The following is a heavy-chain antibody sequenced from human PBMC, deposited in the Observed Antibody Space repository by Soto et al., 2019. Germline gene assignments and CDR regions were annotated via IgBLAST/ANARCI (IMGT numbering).Heavy chain of an antibody. Sequence: SETLSLTCAVSGGSISSSNWWSWVRQPPGKGLEWIGEIYHSGSTNYNPSLKSRVTISVDKSKNQFSLKLSSVTAADTAVYYCARHMAYSSSSGDLDYWGQGTLVNVSS. D-gene: IGHD6-6*01. CDR2: IYHSGST. CDR1: GGSISSSNW. J-gene: IGHJ4*02. CDR3: ARHMAYSSSSGDLDY. V-gene: IGHV4-4*02.